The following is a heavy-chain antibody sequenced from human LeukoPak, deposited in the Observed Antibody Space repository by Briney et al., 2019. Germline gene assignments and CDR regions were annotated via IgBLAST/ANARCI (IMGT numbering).Heavy chain of an antibody. CDR2: IGGSDGSR. Sequence: GGSLRLSCAASRFTFSTYAMSWIRQAPGKGLELISGIGGSDGSRYYADSVKGRFIISRDNSKNTLYLQMNSLSADDTAVSYCAKAMYYYDRSGYAAAYYFDYWGQGTLVTVSS. D-gene: IGHD3-22*01. J-gene: IGHJ4*02. CDR1: RFTFSTYA. CDR3: AKAMYYYDRSGYAAAYYFDY. V-gene: IGHV3-23*01.